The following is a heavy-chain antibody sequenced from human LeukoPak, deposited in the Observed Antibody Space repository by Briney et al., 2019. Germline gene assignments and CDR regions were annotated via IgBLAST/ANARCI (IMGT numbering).Heavy chain of an antibody. CDR2: ISGSGGST. V-gene: IGHV3-23*01. CDR3: AKNYVWGTNNYFDY. Sequence: GGSLRLSCAASGLTFSSYAMSWVRQAPGKGLEWVSAISGSGGSTYYADSVKGRFTISRDNSKNTLYLQMNSLRAEDTAVYYCAKNYVWGTNNYFDYWGQGTLVTVSS. CDR1: GLTFSSYA. D-gene: IGHD3-16*01. J-gene: IGHJ4*02.